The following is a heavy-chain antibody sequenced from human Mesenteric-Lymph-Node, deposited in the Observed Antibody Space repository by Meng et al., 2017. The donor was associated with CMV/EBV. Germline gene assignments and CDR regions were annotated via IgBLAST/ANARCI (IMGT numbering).Heavy chain of an antibody. Sequence: GESLKISCAASGFTVSSNYMSWVRQAPGKGLEWVSVISGSGGSTYYAESVKGRFTISRDKSKNTVYLQMNSLRAEDTAVYYCARVVGAIYYYGMDVWGQGTTVTVSS. CDR2: ISGSGGST. CDR3: ARVVGAIYYYGMDV. D-gene: IGHD1-26*01. J-gene: IGHJ6*02. V-gene: IGHV3-23*01. CDR1: GFTVSSNY.